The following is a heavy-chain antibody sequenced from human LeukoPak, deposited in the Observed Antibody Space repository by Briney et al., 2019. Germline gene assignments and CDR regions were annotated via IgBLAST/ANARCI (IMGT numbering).Heavy chain of an antibody. V-gene: IGHV3-30*04. CDR2: ISYDGSNK. CDR1: GFTFSSYA. D-gene: IGHD2-2*01. Sequence: PGRSLRLSCAASGFTFSSYAMHWVRQAPGKGLEWVAVISYDGSNKYYADSVKGRFTISRDNSKNTLYLQMNSLRAEDTAVYYCARGQLLSDAFDIWGQGTMVTVSS. CDR3: ARGQLLSDAFDI. J-gene: IGHJ3*02.